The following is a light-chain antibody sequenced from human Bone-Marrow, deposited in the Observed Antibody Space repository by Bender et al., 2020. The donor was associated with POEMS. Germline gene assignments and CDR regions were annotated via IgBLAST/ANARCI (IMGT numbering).Light chain of an antibody. Sequence: QSVLTQPPSASETPGQRVTISCSGGSSNIGAHAVNWSQHLPGTAPKLLIYSSHRRPSEVPDRFSGSRSGTSASLAISGLQSEDETEYYCSAWDDSLSGPVFGGGTKLTVL. J-gene: IGLJ3*02. CDR1: SSNIGAHA. CDR3: SAWDDSLSGPV. CDR2: SSH. V-gene: IGLV1-44*01.